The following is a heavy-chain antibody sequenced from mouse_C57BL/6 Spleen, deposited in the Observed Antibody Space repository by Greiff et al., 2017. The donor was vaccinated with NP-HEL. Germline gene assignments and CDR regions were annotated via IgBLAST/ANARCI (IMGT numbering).Heavy chain of an antibody. CDR3: ARHEGPYYYGSHYFDY. Sequence: QVQLQQSGAELVKPGASVKLSCKASGYTFTEYTIHWVKQRSGQGLEWIGWFYPGSGSIKYNEKFKDKATLTADKSSSTVYMELSRLTSEDSAVYFCARHEGPYYYGSHYFDYWGQGTTLTVSS. CDR2: FYPGSGSI. J-gene: IGHJ2*01. V-gene: IGHV1-62-2*01. D-gene: IGHD1-1*01. CDR1: GYTFTEYT.